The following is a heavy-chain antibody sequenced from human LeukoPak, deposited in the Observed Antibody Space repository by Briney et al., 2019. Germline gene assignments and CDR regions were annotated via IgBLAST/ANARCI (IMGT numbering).Heavy chain of an antibody. CDR3: ATRSGSGGAAYWFDP. D-gene: IGHD1-26*01. J-gene: IGHJ5*02. Sequence: SETLSLTCAVYGGSFSGYYWGWLRQPPGKGLEWIGEINHSGSTNYNPSLKSRVTISVDTSKNQFSLKLSSVTAADTAVYYCATRSGSGGAAYWFDPWGQGTLVTVSS. V-gene: IGHV4-34*01. CDR1: GGSFSGYY. CDR2: INHSGST.